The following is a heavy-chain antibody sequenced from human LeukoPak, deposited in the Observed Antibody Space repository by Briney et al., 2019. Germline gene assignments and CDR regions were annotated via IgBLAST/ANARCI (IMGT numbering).Heavy chain of an antibody. CDR3: ARGGVAAIRVMSGSNYYMDV. Sequence: GGSLRLSCAASGFTFSDCHMTWIRQAPGRGLEWIAYISGRGNSIYYADSVKARFTISRDNAKSSLFLQMNSLRADDTALYYCARGGVAAIRVMSGSNYYMDVWGKGTTVTVSS. J-gene: IGHJ6*03. V-gene: IGHV3-11*01. D-gene: IGHD5-12*01. CDR1: GFTFSDCH. CDR2: ISGRGNSI.